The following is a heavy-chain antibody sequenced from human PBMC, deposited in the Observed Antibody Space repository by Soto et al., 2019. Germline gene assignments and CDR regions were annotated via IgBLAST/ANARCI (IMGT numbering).Heavy chain of an antibody. J-gene: IGHJ6*02. CDR2: ISYDGSNK. D-gene: IGHD6-13*01. CDR1: GFTFSSYA. Sequence: GSLRLSCAASGFTFSSYAMHWVRQAPGKGLEWVAVISYDGSNKYYADSVKGRFTISRDNSKNTLYLQMNSLRAEDTAVYYCARPMIAAAGNYYYYYGMDVWGQGTTVTVSS. CDR3: ARPMIAAAGNYYYYYGMDV. V-gene: IGHV3-30-3*01.